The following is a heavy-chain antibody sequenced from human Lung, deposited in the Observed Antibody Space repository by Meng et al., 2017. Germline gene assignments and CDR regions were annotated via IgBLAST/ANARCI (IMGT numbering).Heavy chain of an antibody. CDR3: TKNDFYCLGY. V-gene: IGHV4-4*02. CDR2: IYHSGST. CDR1: CCNNRAYNW. D-gene: IGHD2-21*01. Sequence: LPGAGPGLVRPSGTLSLNCAGSCCNNRAYNWWSRVRQPTGKGLEWIGEIYHSGSTNYNPSLKSRITISVDKPKTQFSLTLSSVTAADTAVYYCTKNDFYCLGYWGQGTLVTVSS. J-gene: IGHJ4*02.